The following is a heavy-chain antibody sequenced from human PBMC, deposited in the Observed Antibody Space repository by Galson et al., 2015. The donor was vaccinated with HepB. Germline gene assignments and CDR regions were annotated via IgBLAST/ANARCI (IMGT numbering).Heavy chain of an antibody. J-gene: IGHJ6*03. Sequence: SLRLSCAASGFTFSSYAISWVRQAPGKGLEWVSAISGSGGSTYYADSVKGRFTISRDNSKNTLYLQMNSLRAEDTAVYYCAKRGGYGSGSYTYYYYMDVWGKGTTVTVSS. D-gene: IGHD3-10*01. V-gene: IGHV3-23*01. CDR2: ISGSGGST. CDR1: GFTFSSYA. CDR3: AKRGGYGSGSYTYYYYMDV.